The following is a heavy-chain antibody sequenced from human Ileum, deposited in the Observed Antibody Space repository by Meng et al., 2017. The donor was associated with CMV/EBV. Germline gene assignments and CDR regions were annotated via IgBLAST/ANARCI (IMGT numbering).Heavy chain of an antibody. CDR3: ARGPALVVRRKWFDP. J-gene: IGHJ5*02. Sequence: SGYTFTSYYKHWVRQAPGQGLEWMGIINPSGGRTRYAQKFQGRVTMTRDTSTSTVYMELSSLRSEDTAVYYCARGPALVVRRKWFDPWGQGTLVTVSS. D-gene: IGHD2-15*01. V-gene: IGHV1-46*01. CDR1: GYTFTSYY. CDR2: INPSGGRT.